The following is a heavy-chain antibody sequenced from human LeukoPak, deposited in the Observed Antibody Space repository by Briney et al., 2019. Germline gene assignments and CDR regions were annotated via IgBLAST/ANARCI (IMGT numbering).Heavy chain of an antibody. Sequence: SETLSLTCTVSSGSLSSDNNYWNWIRQPAGKGLEWIGRIYTSGRTSYNPSLKSRVTISVDTSKNRFSLKLTSVTAADTAVYYCARGPFHSYGELLDWGRGTLVTVSS. V-gene: IGHV4-61*02. CDR3: ARGPFHSYGELLD. CDR2: IYTSGRT. CDR1: SGSLSSDNNY. D-gene: IGHD3-10*01. J-gene: IGHJ4*02.